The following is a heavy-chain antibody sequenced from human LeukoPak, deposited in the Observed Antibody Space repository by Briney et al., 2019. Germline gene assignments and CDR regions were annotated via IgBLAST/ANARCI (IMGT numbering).Heavy chain of an antibody. V-gene: IGHV4-34*01. Sequence: PSETLSLTCAVYGGSFSGYYWSWIRQPPGKGLEWIGEINHSGSTNYNPSLKSRVTISVDTSKNQFSLKLSSVTAADTAVYYCARISSGYYAHAFDIWGQGTMVTVSS. CDR1: GGSFSGYY. J-gene: IGHJ3*02. CDR2: INHSGST. D-gene: IGHD3-22*01. CDR3: ARISSGYYAHAFDI.